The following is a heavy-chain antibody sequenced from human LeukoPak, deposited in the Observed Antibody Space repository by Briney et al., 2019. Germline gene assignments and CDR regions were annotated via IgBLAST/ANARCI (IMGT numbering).Heavy chain of an antibody. J-gene: IGHJ6*03. CDR1: GFTFSSYG. Sequence: PGGSLRLSCAASGFTFSSYGMHWVRQAPGKGLEWVAFIRYGGSNKYYADSVKGRFTISRDNSKNTLYLQMNSLRAEDTAVYYCASHYDQYSSSAYYYYYYMDVWGKGTTVTVSS. D-gene: IGHD6-6*01. V-gene: IGHV3-30*02. CDR3: ASHYDQYSSSAYYYYYYMDV. CDR2: IRYGGSNK.